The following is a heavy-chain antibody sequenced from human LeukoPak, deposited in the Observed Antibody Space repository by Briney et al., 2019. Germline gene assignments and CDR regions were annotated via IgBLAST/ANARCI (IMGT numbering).Heavy chain of an antibody. D-gene: IGHD6-6*01. Sequence: PSETLSLTCTVSGGSISSSGYYWSWIRQPPGKGLEWIGEINHSGSTNYNPSLKSRVTISVDTSKNQFSLKLSSVTAADTAVYYCARGHGSWGSSSSGWFDPWGQGTLVTVSS. CDR1: GGSISSSGYY. V-gene: IGHV4-39*07. CDR3: ARGHGSWGSSSSGWFDP. J-gene: IGHJ5*02. CDR2: INHSGST.